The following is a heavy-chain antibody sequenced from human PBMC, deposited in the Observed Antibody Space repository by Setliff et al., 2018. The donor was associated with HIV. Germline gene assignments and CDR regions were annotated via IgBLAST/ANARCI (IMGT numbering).Heavy chain of an antibody. D-gene: IGHD6-19*01. CDR2: IYPGGARR. V-gene: IGHV1-46*01. Sequence: ASVKVSCKASGYTFTNYYMHWVRQAPGQGLEWMGIIYPGGARRSYAQKFQGRVTMTEDTSTDTAYMELRSLRSEDTAVYYCSTSPRGLGVAATGRRYLHHWGQGTLVTVSS. CDR1: GYTFTNYY. CDR3: STSPRGLGVAATGRRYLHH. J-gene: IGHJ1*01.